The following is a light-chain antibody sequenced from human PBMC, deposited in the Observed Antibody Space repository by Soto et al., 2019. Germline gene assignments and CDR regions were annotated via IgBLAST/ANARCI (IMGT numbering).Light chain of an antibody. CDR2: AAS. J-gene: IGKJ5*01. Sequence: ASRKTQTPSPLYAYTGADVTNVGXASQGISSYLAWYQQKPGKAPKLLIYAASTLQSGVPSRFSGSGSGTDFSLTISCLQSEDLATYYCQRYDSYPISSAQRARLEIK. CDR3: QRYDSYPIS. V-gene: IGKV1-8*01. CDR1: QGISSY.